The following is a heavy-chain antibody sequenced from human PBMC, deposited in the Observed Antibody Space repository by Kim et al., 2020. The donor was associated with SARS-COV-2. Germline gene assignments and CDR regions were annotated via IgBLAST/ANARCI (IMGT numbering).Heavy chain of an antibody. J-gene: IGHJ6*02. CDR2: IKQDGSEK. CDR3: AGLGYYYYYGMDV. V-gene: IGHV3-7*01. CDR1: GFTFSSYW. Sequence: GGSLRLSCAASGFTFSSYWMSWVRQAPGKGLEWVANIKQDGSEKYYVDSVKGRFTISRDNAKNSLYLQMNSLRAEDTAVYYCAGLGYYYYYGMDVWGQGTTVTVSS.